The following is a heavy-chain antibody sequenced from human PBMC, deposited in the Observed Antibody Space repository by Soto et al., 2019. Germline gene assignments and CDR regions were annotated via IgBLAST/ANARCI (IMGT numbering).Heavy chain of an antibody. CDR1: GYTFTDYY. CDR3: AREVTKTIAAFDI. D-gene: IGHD2-21*01. J-gene: IGHJ3*02. V-gene: IGHV1-2*04. Sequence: QVQLVQSGAEVKKPGASVRVSCKASGYTFTDYYINWVRQAPGQGLEWMGWINPNSGGTNYAQKFHDCVTITRDTSISTAYMELSRLRSDDTAVYYCAREVTKTIAAFDIWGQGTMVTVSS. CDR2: INPNSGGT.